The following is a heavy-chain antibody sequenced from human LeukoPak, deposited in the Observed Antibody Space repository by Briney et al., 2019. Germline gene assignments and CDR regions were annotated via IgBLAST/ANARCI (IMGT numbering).Heavy chain of an antibody. CDR2: IRHDGSNK. J-gene: IGHJ4*02. V-gene: IGHV3-30*02. CDR3: AKGYCSSTTCSVDY. D-gene: IGHD2-2*01. Sequence: SGGSLRRSGPASGFTFSSYGMHWVRQAPGKGLEWVAFIRHDGSNKYYADSVKGRFTISRDNSKNTLYLQMNSLRAEDTAVYYCAKGYCSSTTCSVDYWGQGTLVTASS. CDR1: GFTFSSYG.